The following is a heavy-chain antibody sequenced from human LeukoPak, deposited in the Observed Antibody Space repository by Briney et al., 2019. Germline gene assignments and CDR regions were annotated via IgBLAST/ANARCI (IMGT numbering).Heavy chain of an antibody. D-gene: IGHD2-15*01. CDR1: GFTFSDYW. J-gene: IGHJ4*02. V-gene: IGHV3-7*05. CDR2: IETDGSEK. CDR3: GRGRSLAY. Sequence: PGGSLRLSCAASGFTFSDYWMTWVRQAPGKGLEWVANIETDGSEKYYVESVKGRFTISRDNAKNSVDLQMNSLRGEDTAVYYCGRGRSLAYWGQGTLVTVSS.